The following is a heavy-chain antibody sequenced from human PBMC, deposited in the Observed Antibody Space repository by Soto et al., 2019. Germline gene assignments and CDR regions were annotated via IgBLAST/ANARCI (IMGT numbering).Heavy chain of an antibody. CDR2: IYYSGST. D-gene: IGHD2-2*01. J-gene: IGHJ6*03. V-gene: IGHV4-39*01. Sequence: PSETLSLTCTVSGGSISRSSYYWGWIRQPPGKGLEWIGSIYYSGSTYYNPSLKSRVTISVDTSKNQFSLKLSSVTAADTAVYYCARKRRGDCSSTSCRYYELWGLYLHYYYYYYMDVWGKGTTVP. CDR3: ARKRRGDCSSTSCRYYELWGLYLHYYYYYYMDV. CDR1: GGSISRSSYY.